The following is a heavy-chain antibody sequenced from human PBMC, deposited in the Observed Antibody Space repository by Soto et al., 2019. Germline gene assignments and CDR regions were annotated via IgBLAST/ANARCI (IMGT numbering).Heavy chain of an antibody. D-gene: IGHD4-17*01. CDR3: AKGQDFGDVLDY. J-gene: IGHJ4*02. Sequence: QVQLVESGGGVVQPGRSLRLSCAASGFTFSRYGMHWVRQAPGKGLEWVALISFDGSNKYYADSVKNGFTISREDSKNTPYLQMNSLRIQDMAMYYCAKGQDFGDVLDYWGKGTVVTVSS. V-gene: IGHV3-30*18. CDR1: GFTFSRYG. CDR2: ISFDGSNK.